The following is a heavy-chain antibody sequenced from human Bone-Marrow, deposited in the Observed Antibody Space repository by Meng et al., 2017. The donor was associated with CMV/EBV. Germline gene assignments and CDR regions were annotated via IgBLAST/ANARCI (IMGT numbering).Heavy chain of an antibody. V-gene: IGHV1-2*02. Sequence: EELGRSWAWVKRLGDSVQVSCKASGYTYTGYYMHWVRQAPGQGIEWMGWINPNSGGTNYAQKFQGRVTMTRDTSISTAYMKLSRLRSDDTAVYYCSYGSGSYYPFDYWGQGTLVTVSS. CDR3: SYGSGSYYPFDY. CDR1: GYTYTGYY. D-gene: IGHD3-10*01. CDR2: INPNSGGT. J-gene: IGHJ4*02.